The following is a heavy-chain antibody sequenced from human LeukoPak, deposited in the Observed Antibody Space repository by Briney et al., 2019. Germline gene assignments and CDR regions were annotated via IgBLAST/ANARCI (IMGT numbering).Heavy chain of an antibody. CDR3: AKWMVRRDFWSGAFDI. Sequence: GGSLRLSCAASGFTFRVYSMSWVRQAPGKGLEWVSAISGSGYNSYYADSVKGRFTISRDNSKNTLFLQMNSLRGEDTAIYYCAKWMVRRDFWSGAFDIWGQGTMVTV. CDR1: GFTFRVYS. CDR2: ISGSGYNS. D-gene: IGHD3-3*01. V-gene: IGHV3-23*01. J-gene: IGHJ3*02.